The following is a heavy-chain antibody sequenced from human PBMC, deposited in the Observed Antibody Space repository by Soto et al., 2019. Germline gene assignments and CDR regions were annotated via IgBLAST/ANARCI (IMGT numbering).Heavy chain of an antibody. CDR3: ARGGAYGDYYEDNAFDI. V-gene: IGHV4-39*07. D-gene: IGHD4-17*01. CDR1: GGSISSSSYY. Sequence: PSETLSLTCTVSGGSISSSSYYWGWIRQPPGKGLEWIGSIYYSGSTYYNPSLKSRVTISVDTSKNQFSLKLSSVTAADTAVYYCARGGAYGDYYEDNAFDIWGQGTMVTVSS. J-gene: IGHJ3*02. CDR2: IYYSGST.